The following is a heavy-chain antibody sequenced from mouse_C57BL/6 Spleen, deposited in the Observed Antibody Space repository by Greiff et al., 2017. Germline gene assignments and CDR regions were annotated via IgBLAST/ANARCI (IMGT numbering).Heavy chain of an antibody. D-gene: IGHD1-1*01. Sequence: VQLQQSGPELVKPGASVKISCKASGYTFTDYYMNWVKQRHGKSLEWIGDINPNNGGTSYNQKFKGKATLTVDKSSSTAYMELRSLTSEDSAVYYCAREDLLLLYPLAYWGQGTLVTVSA. CDR2: INPNNGGT. V-gene: IGHV1-26*01. J-gene: IGHJ3*01. CDR3: AREDLLLLYPLAY. CDR1: GYTFTDYY.